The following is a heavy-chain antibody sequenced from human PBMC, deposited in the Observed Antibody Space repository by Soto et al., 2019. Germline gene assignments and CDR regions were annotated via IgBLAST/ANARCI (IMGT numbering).Heavy chain of an antibody. CDR3: AREKAYYDFWSGYYTRDMKTHYYYGMDV. Sequence: SETLSLTCAVYGGSFSGYYWSWIRQPPGKGLEWIGEINHSGSTNYNPSLKSRVTISVDTSKNQFSLKLSSVTAADTAVYYCAREKAYYDFWSGYYTRDMKTHYYYGMDVWGQGTTVTVSS. D-gene: IGHD3-3*01. V-gene: IGHV4-34*01. CDR2: INHSGST. CDR1: GGSFSGYY. J-gene: IGHJ6*02.